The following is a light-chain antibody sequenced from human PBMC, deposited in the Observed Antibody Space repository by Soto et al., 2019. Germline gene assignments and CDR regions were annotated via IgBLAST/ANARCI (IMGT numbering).Light chain of an antibody. CDR2: GAS. J-gene: IGKJ1*01. CDR3: QQSYNSPQT. CDR1: QSVSSSY. V-gene: IGKV3-20*01. Sequence: EIVLTQSPGTLSLSPGERATLSCRASQSVSSSYLAWYQQKSGQAPRLLIYGASSRATGIPVRFSGSGSGTDFTLTISSLQPEDFATYSCQQSYNSPQTFGQGSKVDIK.